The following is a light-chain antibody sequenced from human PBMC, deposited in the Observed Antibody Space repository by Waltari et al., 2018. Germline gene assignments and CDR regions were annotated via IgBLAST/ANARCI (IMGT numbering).Light chain of an antibody. CDR3: SSYTTSSTYV. CDR1: SSDVGGHKS. J-gene: IGLJ1*01. V-gene: IGLV2-14*03. CDR2: DDT. Sequence: QSALTQPASVSGAPGQSTTMSCPATSSDVGGHKSVSWFQQHPGEAPQLMIYDDTYRPSGVSNRFSGSKSGNTASLTISGLQAEDEADYYCSSYTTSSTYVFGTGTKVTVL.